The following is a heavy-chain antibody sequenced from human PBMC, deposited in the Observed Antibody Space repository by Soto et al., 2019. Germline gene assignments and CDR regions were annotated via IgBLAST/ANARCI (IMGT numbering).Heavy chain of an antibody. CDR2: IYHAGSP. V-gene: IGHV4-4*02. CDR3: ARGSSFRGDFDI. J-gene: IGHJ3*02. D-gene: IGHD2-21*01. CDR1: GGSIMSSSW. Sequence: SETLSLTCGVSGGSIMSSSWWTWVRQSPGKGLEWIGEIYHAGSPNYNPSFQSRISISLDKSNNSFSLRLTSVTAADAAIYYCARGSSFRGDFDIWGQGTTVTVSS.